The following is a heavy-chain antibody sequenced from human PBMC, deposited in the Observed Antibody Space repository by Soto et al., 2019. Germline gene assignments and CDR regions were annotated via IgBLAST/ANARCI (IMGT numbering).Heavy chain of an antibody. V-gene: IGHV3-15*07. J-gene: IGHJ4*02. CDR1: GFTFSTAW. D-gene: IGHD3-22*01. CDR2: IKAGGTT. CDR3: PGDDSNGYSYGASDY. Sequence: GGSLRLSCAASGFTFSTAWMTWVRQAPGKGLEWVGRIKAGGTTDYAAPVKGRFTISSDDSQNTVYLQMDSLKTEHTGVYFSPGDDSNGYSYGASDYWGQGIQVTVSS.